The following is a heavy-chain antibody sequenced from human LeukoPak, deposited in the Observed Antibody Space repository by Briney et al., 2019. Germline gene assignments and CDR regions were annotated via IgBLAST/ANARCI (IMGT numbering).Heavy chain of an antibody. CDR2: IYYSGST. CDR3: ARLDSANWGPFDY. V-gene: IGHV4-59*08. D-gene: IGHD7-27*01. Sequence: SETLSLTCTVSGGSISSYYWSWIRQPPGKGLEWIGYIYYSGSTNYNPSLKSRVTISVDTSKNQFSLKLSSVTAAGTAVYYCARLDSANWGPFDYWGQGTLVTVSS. CDR1: GGSISSYY. J-gene: IGHJ4*02.